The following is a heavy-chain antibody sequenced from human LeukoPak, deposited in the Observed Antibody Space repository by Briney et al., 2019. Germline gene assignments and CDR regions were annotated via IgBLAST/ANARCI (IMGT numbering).Heavy chain of an antibody. CDR2: ISSSSSYI. Sequence: GGSLRLSCAASGFTFSSYSMNWVRQAPGKGLEWVSSISSSSSYIYYADSVKGRFTISRDNAKNSLYLQMNSLRAEDTALYYCARGPYDSSTNWFDPWGQGTLVTVSS. D-gene: IGHD3-22*01. V-gene: IGHV3-21*04. CDR3: ARGPYDSSTNWFDP. CDR1: GFTFSSYS. J-gene: IGHJ5*02.